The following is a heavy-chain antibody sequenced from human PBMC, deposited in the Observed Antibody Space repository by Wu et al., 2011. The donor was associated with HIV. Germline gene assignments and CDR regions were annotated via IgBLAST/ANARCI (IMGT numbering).Heavy chain of an antibody. CDR3: ARDESWDIVVLPTAAFDY. V-gene: IGHV1-2*02. Sequence: KASGYTFIGYYMHWVRQAPGQGLEWMGWINPNSGGTNYAQKFQGRVTMTRDTSISTAYMELSRLRSDDTAVYYCARDESWDIVVLPTAAFDYWGQGTLVTVSS. D-gene: IGHD2-2*01. CDR1: GYTFIGYY. CDR2: INPNSGGT. J-gene: IGHJ4*02.